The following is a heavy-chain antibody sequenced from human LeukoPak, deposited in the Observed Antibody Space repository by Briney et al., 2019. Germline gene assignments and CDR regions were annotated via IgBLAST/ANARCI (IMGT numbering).Heavy chain of an antibody. D-gene: IGHD3-10*01. V-gene: IGHV4-39*07. CDR2: IYYSGST. J-gene: IGHJ4*02. CDR1: GGSISSSSYY. Sequence: PSETLSLTCTVSGGSISSSSYYWGWIRQPPGKGLEWIGSIYYSGSTYYNPSLKSRVTISVDTSKNQFSLKLSSVTAADTAVYYCARAPAPLMVRGVIRGGYFDYWGQGTLVTVSS. CDR3: ARAPAPLMVRGVIRGGYFDY.